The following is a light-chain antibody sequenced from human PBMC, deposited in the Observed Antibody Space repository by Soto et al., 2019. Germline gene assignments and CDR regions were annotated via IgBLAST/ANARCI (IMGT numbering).Light chain of an antibody. Sequence: DIQMTQSPSSLSASVGDRVTITCRASQSLNSLLAWYQQKPGRAPELLIYDASTLESGVPSRFSGSGSGTEFTLTISSLQTDDFATYYCQQYNSYSEAFGQGTKVDIK. V-gene: IGKV1-5*01. CDR3: QQYNSYSEA. J-gene: IGKJ1*01. CDR2: DAS. CDR1: QSLNSL.